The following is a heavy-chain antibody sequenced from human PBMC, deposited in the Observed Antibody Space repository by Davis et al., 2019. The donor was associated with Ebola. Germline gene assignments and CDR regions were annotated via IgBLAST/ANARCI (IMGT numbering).Heavy chain of an antibody. Sequence: GGSLRLSCAASGFTFSNYAMTWVRQAPGKGLEWVSAISGSGGSTYYADSVKGHFTISRDNSKNTLFLQMNNLRAEDTAVYYCATDRILWWWSSWGQGTLVTVSS. J-gene: IGHJ4*02. CDR2: ISGSGGST. V-gene: IGHV3-23*01. CDR3: ATDRILWWWSS. CDR1: GFTFSNYA. D-gene: IGHD2-21*01.